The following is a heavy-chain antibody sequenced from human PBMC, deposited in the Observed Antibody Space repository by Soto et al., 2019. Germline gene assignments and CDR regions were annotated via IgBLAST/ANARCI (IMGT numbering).Heavy chain of an antibody. CDR3: ARRAVVAVTGSLDNWLDP. Sequence: SETLSLTCTVSGGSITSYNWNWLRQPPGKALEWIGYVYNSGSTNYNPSLKSRVTISVDTSKNQFSLKVNSVTAADTAVYYCARRAVVAVTGSLDNWLDPWGQGILVTVFS. V-gene: IGHV4-59*01. D-gene: IGHD2-21*01. CDR2: VYNSGST. CDR1: GGSITSYN. J-gene: IGHJ5*02.